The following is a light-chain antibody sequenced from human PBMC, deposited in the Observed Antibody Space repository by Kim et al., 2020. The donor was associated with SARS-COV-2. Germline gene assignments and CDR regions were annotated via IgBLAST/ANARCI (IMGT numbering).Light chain of an antibody. Sequence: GQRITISCSGSSSNLGSEYVNWYQQLPGTAPKLLIHTNDQRPSGVPDRFSAAKSGTSASLAISGLRSEDEADYYCAAWDDSLSAWEFGGGTQLTVL. V-gene: IGLV1-47*02. CDR2: TND. CDR1: SSNLGSEY. CDR3: AAWDDSLSAWE. J-gene: IGLJ3*02.